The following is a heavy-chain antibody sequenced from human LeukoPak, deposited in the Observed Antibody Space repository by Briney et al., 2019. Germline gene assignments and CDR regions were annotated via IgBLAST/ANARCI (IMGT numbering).Heavy chain of an antibody. D-gene: IGHD2-15*01. J-gene: IGHJ4*02. CDR2: IRPDGSEK. CDR3: ARLRRYCTGGSCHYFDS. Sequence: GGSLRLSCAASGFSFSTYGMHWVRQAPGKGLEWVANIRPDGSEKFYVDSVKGRFTISRDNAKNSQYLQMISLSAEDTAVYYCARLRRYCTGGSCHYFDSWGQGALVTVSS. V-gene: IGHV3-7*01. CDR1: GFSFSTYG.